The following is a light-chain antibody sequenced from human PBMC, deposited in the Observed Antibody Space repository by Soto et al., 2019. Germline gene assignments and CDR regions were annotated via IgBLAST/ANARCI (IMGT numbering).Light chain of an antibody. CDR3: CSYAGSMTFV. J-gene: IGLJ1*01. V-gene: IGLV2-23*02. CDR1: SSDVGRHNL. CDR2: EVN. Sequence: QSVLTQPASVSGSPGQSITISCTGSSSDVGRHNLVSWYQHHPGNAPKLIIYEVNKRPSGISDRFSGSKSGNTASLTISGLQADDDTDYYCCSYAGSMTFVCVTGTKVT.